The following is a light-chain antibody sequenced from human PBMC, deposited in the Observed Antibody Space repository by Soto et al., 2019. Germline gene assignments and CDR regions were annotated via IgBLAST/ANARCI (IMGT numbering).Light chain of an antibody. CDR1: QSVSSN. V-gene: IGKV3-20*01. Sequence: IVMTQSTSTLSVSAGERSTLCCRASQSVSSNLAWYQQKPGQAPRLLIYGASSRATGIPDRFSGSGSGTDFTLTISRLEPEDFAVYYCQQYGSSPTFGQGTRLEV. CDR2: GAS. J-gene: IGKJ5*01. CDR3: QQYGSSPT.